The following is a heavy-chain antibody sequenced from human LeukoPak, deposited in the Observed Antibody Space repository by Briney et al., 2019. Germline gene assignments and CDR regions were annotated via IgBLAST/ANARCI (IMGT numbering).Heavy chain of an antibody. CDR3: ARDGGYCSSTSCYTSFDY. Sequence: PGGSLRLSCAASGFTFSSYSMNWVRQAPGKGLEWVSYISSSSSTIYYADSVKGRFTISRDNAKNSLYLQMTSLRAEDTAVYYCARDGGYCSSTSCYTSFDYWGQGTLFTVSS. CDR2: ISSSSSTI. J-gene: IGHJ4*02. D-gene: IGHD2-2*02. CDR1: GFTFSSYS. V-gene: IGHV3-48*04.